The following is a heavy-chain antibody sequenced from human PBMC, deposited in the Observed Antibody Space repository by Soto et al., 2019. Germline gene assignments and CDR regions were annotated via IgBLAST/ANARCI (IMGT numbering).Heavy chain of an antibody. J-gene: IGHJ4*02. CDR1: GFTFSSYS. D-gene: IGHD6-13*01. CDR2: ISSSSSTI. CDR3: ARDPGDGIAAAGDLGY. V-gene: IGHV3-48*02. Sequence: EVQLVESGGGLVQPGGSLRLSCAASGFTFSSYSMNWVRQAPGKGLEWVSYISSSSSTIYYAVSVKGRFTISRDNAKNSLYLQMNSLRDEDTAVYYCARDPGDGIAAAGDLGYWGQGTLVTVSS.